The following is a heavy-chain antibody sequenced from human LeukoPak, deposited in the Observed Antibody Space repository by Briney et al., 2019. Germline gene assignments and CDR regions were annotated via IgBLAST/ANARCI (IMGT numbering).Heavy chain of an antibody. V-gene: IGHV4-34*01. CDR3: ARRRRYVDTAMVTSYFDY. CDR2: INHSGST. Sequence: SETLSLTCAVYGGSFSGYYWSWIRQPPGKGLEWIGEINHSGSTNYNPSLKSRVTISVDTSKNQFSLKLSSVTAADTAVYYCARRRRYVDTAMVTSYFDYWGQGTLVTVSS. D-gene: IGHD5-18*01. J-gene: IGHJ4*02. CDR1: GGSFSGYY.